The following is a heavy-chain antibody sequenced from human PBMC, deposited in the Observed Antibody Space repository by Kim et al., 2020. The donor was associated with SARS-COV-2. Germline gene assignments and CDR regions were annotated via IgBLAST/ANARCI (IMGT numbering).Heavy chain of an antibody. CDR2: IYYSGST. CDR1: GGSISSSSYY. Sequence: SETLSLTCTVSGGSISSSSYYWGWIRQPPGKGLEWIGSIYYSGSTYYNPSLKSRVTISVDTSKNQFSLKLSSVTAADTAVYYCRGYIVVGRVTRSGYFDLWGRGTLVTVSS. CDR3: RGYIVVGRVTRSGYFDL. D-gene: IGHD2-21*01. V-gene: IGHV4-39*01. J-gene: IGHJ2*01.